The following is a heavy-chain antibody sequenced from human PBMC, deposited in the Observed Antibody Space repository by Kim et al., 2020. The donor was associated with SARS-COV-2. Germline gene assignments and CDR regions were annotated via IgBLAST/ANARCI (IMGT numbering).Heavy chain of an antibody. D-gene: IGHD4-17*01. CDR1: GGSFSGYY. V-gene: IGHV4-34*01. CDR3: ARETTVTTSGLDY. CDR2: INHSGST. Sequence: SETLSLTCAVYGGSFSGYYWSWIRQPPGKGLEWIGEINHSGSTNYNPSLKSQVTISVDTSKNQFSLKLSSVTAADTAVYYCARETTVTTSGLDYWGQGTLVTVSS. J-gene: IGHJ4*02.